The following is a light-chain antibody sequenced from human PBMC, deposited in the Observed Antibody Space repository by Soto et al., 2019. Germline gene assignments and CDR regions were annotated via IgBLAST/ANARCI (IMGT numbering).Light chain of an antibody. Sequence: EIVLPQSPGTLSLSPGERATLSCRASQSVSNNYLAWYQHKPGQAPRLLMYGASNRATGIPDRFRGSGSGTDFTLTISRLEPEDFAVYYCQQYGSSATFGQGTKVEFK. CDR1: QSVSNNY. J-gene: IGKJ1*01. CDR2: GAS. V-gene: IGKV3-20*01. CDR3: QQYGSSAT.